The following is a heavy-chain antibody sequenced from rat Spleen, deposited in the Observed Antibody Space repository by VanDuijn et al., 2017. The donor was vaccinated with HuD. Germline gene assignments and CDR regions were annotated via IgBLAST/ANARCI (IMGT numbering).Heavy chain of an antibody. CDR3: ARSVFDY. CDR1: GFTFSDFY. CDR2: ISYDGSKT. Sequence: EVQLVESDGGLVQPGRSLKLSCAASGFTFSDFYMAWVRQAPTKGLEWVATISYDGSKTYYRDSVKGRFTISRDNARSTLNLHMDSLRSEDTATYYCARSVFDYWGQGVMVTVSS. V-gene: IGHV5-29*01. J-gene: IGHJ2*01.